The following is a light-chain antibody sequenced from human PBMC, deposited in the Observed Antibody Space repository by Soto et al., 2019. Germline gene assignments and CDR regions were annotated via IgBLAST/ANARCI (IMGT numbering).Light chain of an antibody. CDR2: GAS. Sequence: EIVLTQSPGTLSLSPEERATLSCRASQSVSSSYLAWYQQKPGQAPRLLIYGASSRATGIPDRFSGSESGKDFTLTIGSLEPEDFAVYYCQQYRSAPRFTFGPGTKVDIK. CDR1: QSVSSSY. V-gene: IGKV3-20*01. J-gene: IGKJ3*01. CDR3: QQYRSAPRFT.